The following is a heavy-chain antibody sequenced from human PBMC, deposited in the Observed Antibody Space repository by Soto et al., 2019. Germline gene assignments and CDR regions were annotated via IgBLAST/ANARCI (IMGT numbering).Heavy chain of an antibody. CDR2: IIPIFGTA. Sequence: ASVKVSCKASGGTFSSYAISWVRQAPGQGLEWMGGIIPIFGTANYAQKFQGRVTITADKSTSTAYVELSSLRSEDTAVYYCARVTAGYCTNGVCYTGMSGAFDIWGQGTMVTVSS. CDR1: GGTFSSYA. V-gene: IGHV1-69*06. D-gene: IGHD2-8*01. CDR3: ARVTAGYCTNGVCYTGMSGAFDI. J-gene: IGHJ3*02.